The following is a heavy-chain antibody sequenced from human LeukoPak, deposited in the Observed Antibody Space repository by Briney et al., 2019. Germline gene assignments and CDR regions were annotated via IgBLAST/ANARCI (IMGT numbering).Heavy chain of an antibody. CDR3: ARDRNTDFWSGYYTNYFDY. CDR1: GFTFSNYW. D-gene: IGHD3-3*01. CDR2: ISGSNSYI. Sequence: KTGGSLRLSCAASGFTFSNYWMSWVRQAPGKGLEWVSSISGSNSYIYYADSMKGRFTISRDNAKNSLYLQMNSLRAEDTAVYYCARDRNTDFWSGYYTNYFDYWGQGTLVTVSS. V-gene: IGHV3-21*01. J-gene: IGHJ4*02.